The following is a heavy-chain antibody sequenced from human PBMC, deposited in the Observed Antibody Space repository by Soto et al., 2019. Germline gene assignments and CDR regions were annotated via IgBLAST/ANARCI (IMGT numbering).Heavy chain of an antibody. CDR3: AAAPLYSGSYYDYFDY. D-gene: IGHD1-26*01. J-gene: IGHJ4*02. V-gene: IGHV1-58*01. CDR2: IVVGSGNT. Sequence: ASVKVSCKASGFTFTSSAVQWVRQARGQRLEWIGWIVVGSGNTNYAQKFQERVTITRDMSTSTAYMELSSLRSEDTAVHYCAAAPLYSGSYYDYFDYWGQGTLVTVSS. CDR1: GFTFTSSA.